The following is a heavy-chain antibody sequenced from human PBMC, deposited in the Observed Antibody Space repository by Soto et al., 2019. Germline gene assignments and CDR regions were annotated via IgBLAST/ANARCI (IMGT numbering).Heavy chain of an antibody. J-gene: IGHJ4*02. CDR3: AKSVYNWNDGFFDY. CDR1: GFTFSTYG. CDR2: ISYDGVNK. V-gene: IGHV3-30*18. D-gene: IGHD1-1*01. Sequence: PGGSLRLSCXASGFTFSTYGMHWVRQAPGKGLEWVAVISYDGVNKYYADSVKGRFTISRDNSKNTLYLQMNSLRAEDTAVYYCAKSVYNWNDGFFDYWGQGTLVTVSS.